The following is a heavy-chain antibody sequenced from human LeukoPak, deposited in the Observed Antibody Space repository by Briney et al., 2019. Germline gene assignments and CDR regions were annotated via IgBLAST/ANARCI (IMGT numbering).Heavy chain of an antibody. Sequence: GASVKLSCKASGYTFTSYDINWVRQATGQGLEWMGWMNPNSGNTGYAQKFQGRVTMTRNTSISTAYMELSSLRSEDTAVYYCARGPGKSSSWDYYYYYMDVWGKGTRSPSP. J-gene: IGHJ6*03. CDR1: GYTFTSYD. D-gene: IGHD6-13*01. CDR3: ARGPGKSSSWDYYYYYMDV. V-gene: IGHV1-8*01. CDR2: MNPNSGNT.